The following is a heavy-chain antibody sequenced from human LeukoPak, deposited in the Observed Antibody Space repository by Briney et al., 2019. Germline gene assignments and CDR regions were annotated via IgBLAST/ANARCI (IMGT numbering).Heavy chain of an antibody. CDR3: ARDWPTYYYDSSGYYQANAFDI. Sequence: GRSLRLSCAASGFTFSSYGMHWVRQAPGKGLEWVAVIWYDGSNKYYADSVKGRFTISRDNSKNTLYLQMNSLRAEDTAVYYCARDWPTYYYDSSGYYQANAFDIWGQGAVVTVSS. V-gene: IGHV3-33*01. D-gene: IGHD3-22*01. CDR2: IWYDGSNK. CDR1: GFTFSSYG. J-gene: IGHJ3*02.